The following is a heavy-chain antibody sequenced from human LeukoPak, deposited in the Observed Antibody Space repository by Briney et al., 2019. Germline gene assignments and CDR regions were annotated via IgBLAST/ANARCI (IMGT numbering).Heavy chain of an antibody. CDR3: AREPVSIVVVTAPWAFDI. Sequence: GGSLRLSCAASGFTFSSYELNWVRQAPGKGLEWVSYISSGGSTIKYADSVKGRFTISRGSAKNSLYLQMNSLRAEDTAVYYCAREPVSIVVVTAPWAFDIWGQGTMVTVSS. D-gene: IGHD2-21*02. V-gene: IGHV3-48*03. CDR1: GFTFSSYE. J-gene: IGHJ3*02. CDR2: ISSGGSTI.